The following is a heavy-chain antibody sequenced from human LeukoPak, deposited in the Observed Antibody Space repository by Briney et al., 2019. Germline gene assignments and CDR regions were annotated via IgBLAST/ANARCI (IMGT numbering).Heavy chain of an antibody. V-gene: IGHV4-38-2*02. D-gene: IGHD6-13*01. J-gene: IGHJ3*02. CDR1: GYSISTGYY. Sequence: PSETLSLTCTVSGYSISTGYYWDWIRQPPGKGLEWIGSIYDGGNPSYNPSLKSPVTISVDTSKNQFSLRLSSVTAADTAVYYCARGRFGIAAATTALGIWGQGTMVTVSS. CDR3: ARGRFGIAAATTALGI. CDR2: IYDGGNP.